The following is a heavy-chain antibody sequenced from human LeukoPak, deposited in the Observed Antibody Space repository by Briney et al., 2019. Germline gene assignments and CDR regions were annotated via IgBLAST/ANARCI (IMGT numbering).Heavy chain of an antibody. D-gene: IGHD5-18*01. J-gene: IGHJ3*02. CDR3: ARHKNRGYSYGWDAFDI. CDR1: GFTFSNAW. V-gene: IGHV3-11*04. Sequence: GGSLRLSCAASGFTFSNAWMSWIREAPGKGLEWVSYVSSSGSTIYYADSVKGRFTISRDNAKNSLYLQMNSLRAEDTAVYYCARHKNRGYSYGWDAFDIWGQGTMVTVSS. CDR2: VSSSGSTI.